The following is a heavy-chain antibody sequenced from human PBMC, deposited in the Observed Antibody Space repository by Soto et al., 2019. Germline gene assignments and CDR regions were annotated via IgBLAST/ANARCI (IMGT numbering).Heavy chain of an antibody. CDR2: ISYDGSNK. J-gene: IGHJ4*02. Sequence: PGGSLRLSCAASGFTFSSYAMHWVRQAPGKGLEWVAVISYDGSNKYYADSVKGRFTISRDSSKNTLYLQMNSLRAEDTAVYYCARGITGTIFDYWGQGTLVTVSS. V-gene: IGHV3-30-3*01. D-gene: IGHD1-7*01. CDR1: GFTFSSYA. CDR3: ARGITGTIFDY.